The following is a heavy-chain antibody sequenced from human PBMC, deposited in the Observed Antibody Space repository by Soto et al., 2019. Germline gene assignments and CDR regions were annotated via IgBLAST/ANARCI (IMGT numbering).Heavy chain of an antibody. Sequence: EVQLLESGGDSVQPGGSVRLSCAGSGFTFINYAMNWVRQAPGKGLEWVSTISGGGDATFFADSVRGRFTFSRDNSKNTVTLQMNSLVVDDTAVYYRARKVVGSTSRPDYWYFNLWGRGTRVTVSS. CDR1: GFTFINYA. V-gene: IGHV3-23*01. J-gene: IGHJ2*01. CDR2: ISGGGDAT. D-gene: IGHD2-21*01. CDR3: ARKVVGSTSRPDYWYFNL.